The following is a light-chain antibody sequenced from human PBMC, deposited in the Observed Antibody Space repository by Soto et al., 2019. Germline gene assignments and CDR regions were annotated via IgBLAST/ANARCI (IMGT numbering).Light chain of an antibody. V-gene: IGKV3-20*01. CDR1: QSVSSSY. J-gene: IGKJ2*01. Sequence: EIVLTQSPGTLSLSPGERATLSCRASQSVSSSYLAWYQQKPGQAPRLLMYGASSTATGIPDRFSGGGSATDFTLTISRLEPEDFAVYYCQQYGSSPYTFGQGTKLEIK. CDR2: GAS. CDR3: QQYGSSPYT.